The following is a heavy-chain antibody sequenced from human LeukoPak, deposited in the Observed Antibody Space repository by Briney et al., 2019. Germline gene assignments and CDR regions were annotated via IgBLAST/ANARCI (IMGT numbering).Heavy chain of an antibody. J-gene: IGHJ4*02. CDR2: ISAYNGNT. CDR3: ARDPPYYYDGRFDY. Sequence: GASVKVSCKASGYTFTSYGISWVRQAPGQGLEWMGWISAYNGNTNYAQKLQGRVTMTTDTSTSTAYMELRSLRSDDTAVYYCARDPPYYYDGRFDYWGQGTLVTVSS. D-gene: IGHD3-22*01. CDR1: GYTFTSYG. V-gene: IGHV1-18*01.